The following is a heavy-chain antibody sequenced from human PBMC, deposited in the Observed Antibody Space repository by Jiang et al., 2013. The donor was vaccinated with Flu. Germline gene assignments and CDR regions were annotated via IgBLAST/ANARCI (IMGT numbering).Heavy chain of an antibody. J-gene: IGHJ6*03. CDR1: TELS. V-gene: IGHV1-24*01. Sequence: TELSMHWVRQAPGKGLEWMGGFDPEDGETIYAQKFQGRVTMTEDTSTDTAYMELSSLRSEDTAVYYCATSGQIRGSWNYYYYMDVWGKGTTVTVSS. D-gene: IGHD6-13*01. CDR2: FDPEDGET. CDR3: ATSGQIRGSWNYYYYMDV.